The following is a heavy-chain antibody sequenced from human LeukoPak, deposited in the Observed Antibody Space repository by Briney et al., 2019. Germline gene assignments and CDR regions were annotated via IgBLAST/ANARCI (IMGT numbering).Heavy chain of an antibody. CDR3: ARGRGDYIWGSYRYYVSYYFDY. V-gene: IGHV4-34*01. CDR1: GGSFSGYY. J-gene: IGHJ4*02. D-gene: IGHD3-16*02. Sequence: PSETLSLTCAVYGGSFSGYYWSWIRQPPGKGLEWIGEINPSGSTNYNPSLKSRVTISVDTSRNQFSLKLSSVTAADTAVYYCARGRGDYIWGSYRYYVSYYFDYWGQGTLVTVSS. CDR2: INPSGST.